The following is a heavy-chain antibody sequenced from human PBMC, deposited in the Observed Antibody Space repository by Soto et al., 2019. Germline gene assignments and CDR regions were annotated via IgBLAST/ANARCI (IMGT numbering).Heavy chain of an antibody. V-gene: IGHV4-59*01. CDR1: GGSISYYY. D-gene: IGHD6-13*01. J-gene: IGHJ4*02. CDR2: IYSSGST. CDR3: ARATTRYSGSCYEILDF. Sequence: PSETLSLTCNVSGGSISYYYWTWIRQPPGKGLEWVGHIYSSGSTKYNPSLQSRVSISSDMSTNQFSLTLTSVSAADTAIYFCARATTRYSGSCYEILDFWGQGTLVTVSP.